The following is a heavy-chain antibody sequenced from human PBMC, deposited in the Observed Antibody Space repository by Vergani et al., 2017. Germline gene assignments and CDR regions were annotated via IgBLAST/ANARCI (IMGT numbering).Heavy chain of an antibody. D-gene: IGHD6-13*01. V-gene: IGHV3-74*01. CDR3: ARDRGEYSSSWYGEYFQH. J-gene: IGHJ1*01. CDR2: INSDGSST. CDR1: GFTFSSYW. Sequence: EVQLLESGGGLVQPGGSLRLSCAASGFTFSSYWMHWVRQAPGKGLVWVSRINSDGSSTSYADSVKGRFTISRDNAKNTLYLQMNSLRAEDTAVYYCARDRGEYSSSWYGEYFQHWGQGTLVTVSS.